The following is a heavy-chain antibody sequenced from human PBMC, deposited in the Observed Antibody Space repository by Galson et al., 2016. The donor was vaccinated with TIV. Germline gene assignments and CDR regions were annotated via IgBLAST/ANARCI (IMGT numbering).Heavy chain of an antibody. D-gene: IGHD6-19*01. J-gene: IGHJ3*02. CDR3: ARTQSAVAGASDI. CDR2: IDWDDDK. CDR1: GFSLSTSGMC. V-gene: IGHV2-70*11. Sequence: PALVKPTQTLTLTCTFSGFSLSTSGMCVSWIRQPPGKALEWLARIDWDDDKYYSTSLKTRLSISKDTPKNQVVLIMTNMDPGDTATYYCARTQSAVAGASDIWGQGTMVTVSP.